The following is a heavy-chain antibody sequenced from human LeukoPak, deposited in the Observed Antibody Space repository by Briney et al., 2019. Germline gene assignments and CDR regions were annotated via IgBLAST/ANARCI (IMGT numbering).Heavy chain of an antibody. CDR1: GFTFSSYA. J-gene: IGHJ4*02. D-gene: IGHD3-22*01. V-gene: IGHV3-23*01. Sequence: GGSLRLSCAASGFTFSSYAMSWVRQAPGKGLEWVSAISGSGGSTYYADSVKGRCTISRDNSKNTLYMQMNSLRAEDTAVYYCAKARDYYDSSGFFDYWGQGTLVTVSS. CDR2: ISGSGGST. CDR3: AKARDYYDSSGFFDY.